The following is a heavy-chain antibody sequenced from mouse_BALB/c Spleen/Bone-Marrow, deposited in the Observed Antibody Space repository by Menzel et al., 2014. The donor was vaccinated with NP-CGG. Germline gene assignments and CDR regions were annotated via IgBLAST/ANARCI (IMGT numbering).Heavy chain of an antibody. J-gene: IGHJ2*01. Sequence: QVHLQQPGPGLVAPSQSLSITCTVSGFSLTSYGVHWVRQPPGKGLEWLGVIXAGGSTNYNSALMSRLSISKDNTKSXVYLKMNSLQADDTAMYYCARRGDGYYLDYWGQGTTLTVSS. CDR1: GFSLTSYG. D-gene: IGHD2-3*01. V-gene: IGHV2-9*02. CDR2: IXAGGST. CDR3: ARRGDGYYLDY.